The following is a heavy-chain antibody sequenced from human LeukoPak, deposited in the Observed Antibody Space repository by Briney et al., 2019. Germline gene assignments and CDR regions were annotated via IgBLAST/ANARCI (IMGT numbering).Heavy chain of an antibody. CDR3: AKAGEAAIHNWFDP. D-gene: IGHD3-10*01. CDR1: GFTFSSYA. J-gene: IGHJ5*02. V-gene: IGHV3-23*01. CDR2: ISCSGGST. Sequence: PGGSLRLSCAASGFTFSSYAMSWVRQAPGKGLEWVSAISCSGGSTYYADSVKGRFTISRDNSKNTLYLQMNSLRAEDTAVYYCAKAGEAAIHNWFDPWGQGTLVTVSS.